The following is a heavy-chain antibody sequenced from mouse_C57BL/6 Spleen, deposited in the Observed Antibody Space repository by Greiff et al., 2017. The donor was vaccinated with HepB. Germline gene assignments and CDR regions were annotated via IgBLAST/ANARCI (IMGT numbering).Heavy chain of an antibody. CDR3: ARWGDYDGGGDYNAMDY. CDR1: GYSITSDY. Sequence: VQLQQSGPGLAKPSQTLSLTCSVTGYSITSDYWNWIRKFPGNKLEYMGYISYSGSTYYNPSLKSRISITRDTSKNQYDLQLNYVTTEDTATDYCARWGDYDGGGDYNAMDYGGQGTSVTVSS. V-gene: IGHV3-8*01. J-gene: IGHJ4*01. CDR2: ISYSGST. D-gene: IGHD2-4*01.